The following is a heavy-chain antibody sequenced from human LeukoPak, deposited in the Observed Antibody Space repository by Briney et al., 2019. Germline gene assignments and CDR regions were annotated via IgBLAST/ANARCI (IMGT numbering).Heavy chain of an antibody. V-gene: IGHV4-4*02. D-gene: IGHD1-26*01. CDR1: IESTSGNY. Sequence: SGTLSLTCSVSIESTSGNYWSWVRQAPGKGLEWIGEISRFGITNYHPSLKSRVTMSLDRSKNQFSLELTSVTAADSGVHYCARELLGAPTPGAYWGQGTLVTVSS. CDR2: ISRFGIT. J-gene: IGHJ4*02. CDR3: ARELLGAPTPGAY.